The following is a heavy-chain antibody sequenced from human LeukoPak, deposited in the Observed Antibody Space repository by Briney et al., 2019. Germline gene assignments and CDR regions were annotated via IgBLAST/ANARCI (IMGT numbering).Heavy chain of an antibody. Sequence: SQTLSFTCTVSGDSFSSGDYYRSWIRQPPGKGLEWIGYIYYSGSTYYNPSLKSRVTISVDTSKNQFSLKVSSVTAADTAVYYCARDRNYGDSTYDAFDIWGQGTMVTVSS. J-gene: IGHJ3*02. D-gene: IGHD4-17*01. CDR3: ARDRNYGDSTYDAFDI. CDR2: IYYSGST. CDR1: GDSFSSGDYY. V-gene: IGHV4-30-4*01.